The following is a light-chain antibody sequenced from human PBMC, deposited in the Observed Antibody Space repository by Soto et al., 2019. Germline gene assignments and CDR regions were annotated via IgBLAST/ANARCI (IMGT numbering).Light chain of an antibody. CDR3: QHFDNYPPAT. CDR2: DAS. CDR1: KGISNT. J-gene: IGKJ2*01. V-gene: IGKV1D-13*01. Sequence: AVQLPQSPSSLSASVGDRITITCRASKGISNTLGWYQQKPGKAPKLLIYDASILESGVPSRFSGSGSETDFTLTINRLQPEDFATYYCQHFDNYPPATFGQGTKMDIK.